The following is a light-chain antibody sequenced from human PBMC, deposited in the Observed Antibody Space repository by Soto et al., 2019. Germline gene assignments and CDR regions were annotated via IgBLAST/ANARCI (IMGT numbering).Light chain of an antibody. Sequence: DIQMTESPYTLSASVGDRVTITCRASQGISTWLAWYQQKPGTDPKLLIYDASSLESGVPSRFSGSGSGTEFPLTISSLQPDDYATYYCQQYSSYSRTFGQGTKVEIK. J-gene: IGKJ1*01. CDR2: DAS. CDR1: QGISTW. V-gene: IGKV1-5*01. CDR3: QQYSSYSRT.